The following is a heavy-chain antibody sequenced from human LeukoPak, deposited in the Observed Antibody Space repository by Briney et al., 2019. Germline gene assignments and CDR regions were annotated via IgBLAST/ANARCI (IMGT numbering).Heavy chain of an antibody. CDR3: ARRGTTVSSSDY. V-gene: IGHV4-61*02. CDR1: GGSISSGSYY. Sequence: SETLSLTCTVSGGSISSGSYYWSWIRQPAGKGLEWIGRIYTSGSTNYNPSLKSRVTISVDTSKSQFSLKLSSVTAADTAVYYCARRGTTVSSSDYWGQGTLVTVSS. D-gene: IGHD4-17*01. CDR2: IYTSGST. J-gene: IGHJ4*02.